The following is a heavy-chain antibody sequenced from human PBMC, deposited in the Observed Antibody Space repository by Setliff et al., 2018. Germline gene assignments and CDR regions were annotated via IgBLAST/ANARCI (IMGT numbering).Heavy chain of an antibody. CDR2: INSNGGDT. CDR1: GYIFSDHY. CDR3: ARARHFGMDV. Sequence: GASVKVSCKASGYIFSDHYIHWVRQAPGKGLERMGWINSNGGDTNYAQTFEGRLTLTRDTSIRTTYMELATLRSDDTAVYYCARARHFGMDVWGQGTTVTVSS. J-gene: IGHJ6*02. V-gene: IGHV1-2*02.